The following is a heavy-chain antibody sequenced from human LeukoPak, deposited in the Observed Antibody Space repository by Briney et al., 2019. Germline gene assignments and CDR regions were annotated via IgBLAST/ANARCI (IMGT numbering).Heavy chain of an antibody. CDR1: VFTFSSYW. V-gene: IGHV3-7*03. Sequence: GGSLRLSCAASVFTFSSYWMNWARQAPRKGLEWVASINHNGNVNYYVDSVKGRFTISRDNAKNSLYLQMSNLRAEDTAVYFCARGGGLDVWGQGATVTVSS. J-gene: IGHJ6*02. CDR3: ARGGGLDV. CDR2: INHNGNVN. D-gene: IGHD3-16*01.